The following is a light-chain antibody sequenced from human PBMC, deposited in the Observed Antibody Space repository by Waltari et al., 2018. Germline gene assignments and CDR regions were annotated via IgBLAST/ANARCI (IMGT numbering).Light chain of an antibody. CDR1: QTVSRA. CDR3: QHYVTLPAT. J-gene: IGKJ1*01. Sequence: EIVLTQYPGTLSLSPGERATLSCRASQTVSRALAWYQQKPDQAPRLLNYAATSRATGIPDRFSGGGSGTDFSLTISRLEPEDFAVYYCQHYVTLPATFGQGTKVAF. CDR2: AAT. V-gene: IGKV3-20*01.